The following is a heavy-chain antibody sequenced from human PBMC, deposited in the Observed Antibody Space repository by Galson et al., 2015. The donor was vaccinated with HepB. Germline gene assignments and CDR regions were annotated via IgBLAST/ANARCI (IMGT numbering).Heavy chain of an antibody. CDR3: ARGPDIVVVPAAAYYYMDV. D-gene: IGHD2-2*01. CDR1: GFTFSSYG. CDR2: ISYDGSNK. J-gene: IGHJ6*03. V-gene: IGHV3-30*19. Sequence: SLRLSCAASGFTFSSYGMHWVRQAPGKGLEWVAVISYDGSNKYYADSVKGRFTISRDNSKNTLYLQMNSLRAEDTAVYYCARGPDIVVVPAAAYYYMDVWGKGTTVTVSS.